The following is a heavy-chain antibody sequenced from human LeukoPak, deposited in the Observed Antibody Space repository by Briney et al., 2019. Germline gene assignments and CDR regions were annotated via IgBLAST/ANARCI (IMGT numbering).Heavy chain of an antibody. CDR3: ARVGKKQLVYYFDY. D-gene: IGHD6-13*01. CDR1: GYTFTGYY. Sequence: GASVKVSCKASGYTFTGYYMYWLRQAPGQGLEWMGIINPSGGSTSYAQKFQGRVTMTRDMSTSTVYMELSSLRSEDTAVYYCARVGKKQLVYYFDYWGQGTLVTVSS. V-gene: IGHV1-46*01. J-gene: IGHJ4*02. CDR2: INPSGGST.